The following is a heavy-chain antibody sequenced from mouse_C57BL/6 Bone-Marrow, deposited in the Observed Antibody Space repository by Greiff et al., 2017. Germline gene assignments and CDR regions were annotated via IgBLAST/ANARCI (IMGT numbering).Heavy chain of an antibody. CDR2: IDPNSGGT. D-gene: IGHD2-3*01. V-gene: IGHV1-62-3*01. Sequence: QVPLQQPGAELVQPGASVTLSCKASGYTFTSYWLHWVTQRPGRGLAWIGRIDPNSGGTKTNEKSQRKATLTVDTPSSTAYMQLSSLTSEDSAVYYCARSRIYDGYYAWFAYWGQGTLVTVSA. CDR1: GYTFTSYW. CDR3: ARSRIYDGYYAWFAY. J-gene: IGHJ3*01.